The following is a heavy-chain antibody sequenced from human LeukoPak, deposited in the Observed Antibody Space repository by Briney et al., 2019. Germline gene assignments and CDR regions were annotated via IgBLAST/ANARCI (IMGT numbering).Heavy chain of an antibody. CDR3: ARRGSPADY. V-gene: IGHV4-59*08. CDR2: IYYSGST. J-gene: IGHJ4*02. D-gene: IGHD1-26*01. Sequence: SXIRQPPXXGLEWIGYIYYSGSTNYNPSLKSRVTISVDTSKNQFSLKLSSVTAADTAVYYCARRGSPADYWGQGTLVTVSS.